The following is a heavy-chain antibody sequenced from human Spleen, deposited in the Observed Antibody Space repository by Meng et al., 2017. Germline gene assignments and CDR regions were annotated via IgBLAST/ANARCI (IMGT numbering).Heavy chain of an antibody. Sequence: SETLSLTCVVSGGSFSDYYWSWIRQPPGKGLEWIGEINHSGSTYYNPSLKSRVSISVDTSKNQFSLKLSSVTAADTALYYCARVGCSGGSCHHYFDYWGQGTLVTVSS. CDR3: ARVGCSGGSCHHYFDY. CDR2: INHSGST. V-gene: IGHV4-34*01. CDR1: GGSFSDYY. D-gene: IGHD2-15*01. J-gene: IGHJ4*02.